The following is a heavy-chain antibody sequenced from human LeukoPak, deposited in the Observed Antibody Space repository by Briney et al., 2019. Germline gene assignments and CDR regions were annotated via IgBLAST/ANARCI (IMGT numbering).Heavy chain of an antibody. CDR1: GGSISSYF. D-gene: IGHD3-3*01. CDR2: IYTSGST. V-gene: IGHV4-4*07. J-gene: IGHJ4*02. Sequence: SETLSLTCTVSGGSISSYFWSWIRQPAGKGLEWIGRIYTSGSTNYNPSLKSRVTISADKSTNQFSLKLSSVTAADTAVCYCARDRFGDLNYFDYWGQGTLVTVSS. CDR3: ARDRFGDLNYFDY.